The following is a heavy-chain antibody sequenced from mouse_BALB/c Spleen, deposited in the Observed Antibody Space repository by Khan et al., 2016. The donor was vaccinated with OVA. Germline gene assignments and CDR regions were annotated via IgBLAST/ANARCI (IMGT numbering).Heavy chain of an antibody. V-gene: IGHV5-6-3*01. Sequence: EVHLVESGGGIVQPGGSLKRSCAASRFTIRSSGMSSVRQPPDKRLELVATIDSNGGSTDYPDSVQRRFTIAGDNAKNAMYLQLRSHKAKYTSMYDGARSAIWGQGTTLTVSS. J-gene: IGHJ2*01. CDR1: RFTIRSSG. CDR3: ARSAI. CDR2: IDSNGGST.